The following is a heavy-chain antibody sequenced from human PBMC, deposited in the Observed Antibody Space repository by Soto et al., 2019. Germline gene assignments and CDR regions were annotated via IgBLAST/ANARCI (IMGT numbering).Heavy chain of an antibody. D-gene: IGHD2-2*01. CDR2: INHSGST. CDR3: ASPVVPAAHYGMGV. CDR1: GGSIIGYY. J-gene: IGHJ6*02. V-gene: IGHV4-34*01. Sequence: TSEMLSHTCGVCGGSIIGYYWSRIRQPPGKGLEWIGEINHSGSTNYNPSLKSRVTISVDTSKNQFSLKLSSVTAADTAVYYCASPVVPAAHYGMGVWGQVTTVTVSS.